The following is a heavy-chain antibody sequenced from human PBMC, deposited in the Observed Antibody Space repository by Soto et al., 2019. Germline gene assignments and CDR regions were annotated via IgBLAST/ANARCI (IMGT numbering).Heavy chain of an antibody. Sequence: GGSLRLSCAASGFTFSSYAMSWVRQAPGKGLEWVSAISGSGGSTYYADSVKGRFTISRDNSKNTLYLQMNSLRAEDTAVYYCAKDLPARQWLVRGPAFDYWGQGTLVTVSS. CDR3: AKDLPARQWLVRGPAFDY. CDR2: ISGSGGST. V-gene: IGHV3-23*01. J-gene: IGHJ4*02. D-gene: IGHD6-19*01. CDR1: GFTFSSYA.